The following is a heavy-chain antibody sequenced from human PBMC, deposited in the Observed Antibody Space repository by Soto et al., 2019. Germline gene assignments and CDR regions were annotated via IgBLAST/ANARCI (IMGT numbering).Heavy chain of an antibody. J-gene: IGHJ3*02. Sequence: QVQLQESGPGLVKPSETLSLTCTVSGGSISSYYWSWIRQPPGKGLEWIGYIYYSGSTNYNPSLXRXVXRXXATTKNLFSLKLSSVTAADTAVYYCARVWGGAFDIWGQGTMVTVSS. D-gene: IGHD3-10*01. CDR3: ARVWGGAFDI. CDR1: GGSISSYY. V-gene: IGHV4-59*01. CDR2: IYYSGST.